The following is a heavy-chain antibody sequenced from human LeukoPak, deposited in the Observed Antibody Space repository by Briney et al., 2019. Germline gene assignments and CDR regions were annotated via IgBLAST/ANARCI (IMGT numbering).Heavy chain of an antibody. D-gene: IGHD3-10*01. CDR2: INHSGST. Sequence: SVTVGLTLEECGGGFSGCSWRWMRQPPGKGLEWIGEINHSGSTNYNPSLKSRVTISVDTSKNQFSLKLSSVTAADTAVYYCASSSSSSAGGWFDPWGQGTLVTVSS. J-gene: IGHJ5*02. CDR3: ASSSSSSAGGWFDP. CDR1: GGGFSGCS. V-gene: IGHV4-34*01.